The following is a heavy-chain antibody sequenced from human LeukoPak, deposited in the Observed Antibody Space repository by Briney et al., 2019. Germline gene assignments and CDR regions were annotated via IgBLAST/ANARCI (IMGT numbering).Heavy chain of an antibody. V-gene: IGHV3-7*01. CDR1: GLSVSGYW. Sequence: GGSLRLSCAASGLSVSGYWLTWVRQAPGKGLEWVANIKQDGSEKNYVDSVKGRFTISRDNADNSLYLEMTSLGVEDTAVYFCASRYCTGVNCFAASYMCMDVWGKGTTVTVSS. J-gene: IGHJ6*03. D-gene: IGHD2-8*02. CDR3: ASRYCTGVNCFAASYMCMDV. CDR2: IKQDGSEK.